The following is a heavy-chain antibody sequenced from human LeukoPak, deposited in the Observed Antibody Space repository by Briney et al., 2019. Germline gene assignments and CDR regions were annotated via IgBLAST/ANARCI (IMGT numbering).Heavy chain of an antibody. D-gene: IGHD3-22*01. CDR3: AREWFDFDY. CDR1: GFTFSNHA. J-gene: IGHJ4*02. CDR2: ITGSGSST. V-gene: IGHV3-23*01. Sequence: QTGGSLRLSCAASGFTFSNHAMTWVRQAPGKGLEWVSEITGSGSSTYYADSVKGRFTISRDNSKNTMFLQMNSVRAEDTATYYCAREWFDFDYWGQGIPVTVSS.